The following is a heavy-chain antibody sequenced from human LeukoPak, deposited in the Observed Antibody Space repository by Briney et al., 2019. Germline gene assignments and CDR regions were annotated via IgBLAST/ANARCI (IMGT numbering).Heavy chain of an antibody. CDR2: IYHSGST. CDR1: GYSLSSGYY. Sequence: PSETLSLTCTVSGYSLSSGYYWGWIRQPPGKGLEWIGSIYHSGSTYYSPSLKSRVTISVDTSKNQFSLKLSSVTAADTAVYYCARDRTPDYYGSGFDPWGQGTLVTVSS. J-gene: IGHJ5*02. V-gene: IGHV4-38-2*02. D-gene: IGHD3-10*01. CDR3: ARDRTPDYYGSGFDP.